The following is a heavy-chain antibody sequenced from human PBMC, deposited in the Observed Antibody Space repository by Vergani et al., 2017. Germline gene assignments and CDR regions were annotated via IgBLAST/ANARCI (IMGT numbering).Heavy chain of an antibody. D-gene: IGHD6-19*01. CDR1: GFTFSSYA. CDR2: ISGSGGST. Sequence: EVQLLESGGGLVQPGGSLRLSCAASGFTFSSYAMSWVRQAPGKGLEWVSAISGSGGSTYYADSVKGRFTISRDNSKNTRYLQMNSLRAEDTAVYYCAKGVRYRSSGWYGQAVDYWGQGTLVTVSS. V-gene: IGHV3-23*01. CDR3: AKGVRYRSSGWYGQAVDY. J-gene: IGHJ4*02.